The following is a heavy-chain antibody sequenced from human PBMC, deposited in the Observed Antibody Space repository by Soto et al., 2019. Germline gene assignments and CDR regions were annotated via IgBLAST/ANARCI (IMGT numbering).Heavy chain of an antibody. V-gene: IGHV3-23*01. Sequence: GGSLRLSCAASGFTFSSYAMSWVRQAPGKGLEWVSAISGSGGSTYYADSVKGRFTISRDNSKNTLYVQMNSLRAEDTAVYYCAKVGEGYYDSSGYDYWGQGTLVTVSS. D-gene: IGHD3-22*01. CDR1: GFTFSSYA. CDR2: ISGSGGST. J-gene: IGHJ4*02. CDR3: AKVGEGYYDSSGYDY.